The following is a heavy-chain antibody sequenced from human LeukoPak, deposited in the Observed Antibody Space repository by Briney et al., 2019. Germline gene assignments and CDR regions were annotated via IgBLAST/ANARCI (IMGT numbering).Heavy chain of an antibody. Sequence: GGSLRLSCATSGFIFRNYWMTWVRQAPGKGLEWVASITHDGSDKYYVDSVKGRFIISRDNGDNSLYLQMDSLRVADTALYYCARAPDSSGWHFDYWGHGTLVSVSS. J-gene: IGHJ4*01. V-gene: IGHV3-7*01. CDR3: ARAPDSSGWHFDY. CDR2: ITHDGSDK. D-gene: IGHD3-22*01. CDR1: GFIFRNYW.